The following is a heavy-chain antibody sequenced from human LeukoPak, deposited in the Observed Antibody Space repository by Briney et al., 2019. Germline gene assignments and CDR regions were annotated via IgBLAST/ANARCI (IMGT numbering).Heavy chain of an antibody. CDR3: ARLWFDIFTGAPCYYGRDV. D-gene: IGHD3-9*01. CDR2: ISSSSSYT. V-gene: IGHV3-11*03. J-gene: IGHJ6*02. CDR1: GFTFSDYY. Sequence: PGGSLRLSCAASGFTFSDYYMSWVRQAPGKGLEWVSYISSSSSYTNYADSVKGRFTISKDNAKNSLYLQMNSLRAEDTAMYYRARLWFDIFTGAPCYYGRDVWGQGTTVTVSS.